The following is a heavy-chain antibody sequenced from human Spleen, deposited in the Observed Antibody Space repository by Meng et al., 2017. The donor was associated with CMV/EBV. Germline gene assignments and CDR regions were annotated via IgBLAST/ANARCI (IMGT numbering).Heavy chain of an antibody. J-gene: IGHJ4*02. CDR2: INPNSGGT. CDR1: GYTFTGYY. CDR3: ARNGDILTGESYYFDY. Sequence: QVQLVQSGAEVKKPGASVKVSCKASGYTFTGYYMHWVRQAPGQGLEWMGWINPNSGGTNYAQKIQGRVTMTRDTSISTAYMELSRLRSDDTAVYYCARNGDILTGESYYFDYWGQGTLVTVSS. D-gene: IGHD3-9*01. V-gene: IGHV1-2*02.